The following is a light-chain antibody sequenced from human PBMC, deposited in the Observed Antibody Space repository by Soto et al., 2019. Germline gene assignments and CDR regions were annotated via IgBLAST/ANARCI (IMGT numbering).Light chain of an antibody. V-gene: IGKV3-11*01. CDR2: DAS. CDR1: QSVSSY. J-gene: IGKJ4*01. Sequence: EIVLTQSPATLSLSPGERATLSCRASQSVSSYLAWYQQKPGQAPRLLIYDASNRATVIAARFSGRGSGTDFALTISSREPEDFAVYYCQQRSNWPLTFGGGTKVEIK. CDR3: QQRSNWPLT.